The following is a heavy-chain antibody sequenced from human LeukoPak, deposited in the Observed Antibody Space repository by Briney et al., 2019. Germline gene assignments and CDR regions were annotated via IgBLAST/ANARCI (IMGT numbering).Heavy chain of an antibody. V-gene: IGHV1-18*04. J-gene: IGHJ5*02. CDR3: ARGVGYCSGGSCFNWFDP. D-gene: IGHD2-15*01. CDR2: VSAYNGNT. CDR1: GYTFTSYG. Sequence: ASVKVSCKASGYTFTSYGISWVRQAPGQGLEWMGWVSAYNGNTNYAQKLQGRVTMTTDTSTSTAYMELRSLRSDDTAVYYCARGVGYCSGGSCFNWFDPWGQGTLVTVSS.